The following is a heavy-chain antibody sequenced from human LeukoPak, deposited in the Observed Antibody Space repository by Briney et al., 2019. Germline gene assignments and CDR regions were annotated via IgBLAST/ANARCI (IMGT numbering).Heavy chain of an antibody. CDR2: IWYDGSDK. V-gene: IGHV3-33*01. Sequence: GGSLRLSCAASGFTFSSYGMHWVRQAPGKGLEWVAVIWYDGSDKYYTHSVKGRFTISRDNSKNTLYLQMNSLRAEDTAVYYCATYDTSGYSKYYFDYWGQGTLVTVSS. CDR3: ATYDTSGYSKYYFDY. J-gene: IGHJ4*02. D-gene: IGHD3-22*01. CDR1: GFTFSSYG.